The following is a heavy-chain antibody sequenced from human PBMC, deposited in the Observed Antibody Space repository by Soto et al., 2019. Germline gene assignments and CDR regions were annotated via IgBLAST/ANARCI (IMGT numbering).Heavy chain of an antibody. CDR3: ARHEYGLGGDAFDI. J-gene: IGHJ3*02. CDR1: GFTFSSDT. D-gene: IGHD4-17*01. V-gene: IGHV3-21*01. CDR2: ISSSSSFI. Sequence: EVQLVESGGGLVKPGGSLRLSCAASGFTFSSDTFIWVRQAPGKGLECVSSISSSSSFIYYADSVKGRFTISRDNAKNSLYLQMNSLRAEDTAVYYCARHEYGLGGDAFDIWGQGTLVTVSS.